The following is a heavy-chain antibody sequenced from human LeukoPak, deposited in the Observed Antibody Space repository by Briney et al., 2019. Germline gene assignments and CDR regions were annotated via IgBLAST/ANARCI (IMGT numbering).Heavy chain of an antibody. V-gene: IGHV3-74*01. CDR1: GFTFSSYW. CDR2: ISRDGTII. D-gene: IGHD4-23*01. Sequence: QPGGSLRLSCADSGFTFSSYWMHWVRQAPGKGLVWVSRISRDGTIITYADSVKGRFTISRDNAKNTQHLQMNSLRAEDTAVYYCTREDHSVGSFDYWGQGTLVTVSS. J-gene: IGHJ4*02. CDR3: TREDHSVGSFDY.